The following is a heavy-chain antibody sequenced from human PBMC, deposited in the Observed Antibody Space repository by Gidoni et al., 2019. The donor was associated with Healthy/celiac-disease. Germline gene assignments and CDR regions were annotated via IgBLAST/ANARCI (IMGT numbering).Heavy chain of an antibody. CDR2: ISGSGGST. J-gene: IGHJ4*02. V-gene: IGHV3-23*01. D-gene: IGHD3-22*01. CDR1: GFTFSSYA. CDR3: AKDLSRGDPLFPATYYFDY. Sequence: EVQLLESGGGLVQPGGSLRLSCAASGFTFSSYAMSWVRQAPGKGLGWVSAISGSGGSTYYAYSVKGRFTISRDNSKNTLYLQMNSLRAEDTAVYYCAKDLSRGDPLFPATYYFDYWGQGTLVTVSS.